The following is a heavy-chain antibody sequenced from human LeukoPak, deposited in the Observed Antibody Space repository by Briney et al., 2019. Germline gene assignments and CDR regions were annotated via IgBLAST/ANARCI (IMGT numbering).Heavy chain of an antibody. Sequence: PSETLSLTCTVSGGSISSYYWSWIRQPPGKGLEWIGYIYYSGSTNYNPSLKSRVTISVDTSKNQFSLKLSSVTAADTAVYYCARGRKVLRFLEWLFYDYWGQGTLVTVSS. D-gene: IGHD3-3*01. CDR2: IYYSGST. V-gene: IGHV4-59*12. CDR3: ARGRKVLRFLEWLFYDY. J-gene: IGHJ4*02. CDR1: GGSISSYY.